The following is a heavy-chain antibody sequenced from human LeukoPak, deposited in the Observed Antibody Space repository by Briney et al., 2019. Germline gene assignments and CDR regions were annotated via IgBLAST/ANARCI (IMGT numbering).Heavy chain of an antibody. CDR1: GFTFSSYE. J-gene: IGHJ4*02. Sequence: PGGSLRLSCAASGFTFSSYEMNWVRQAPGKGLEWVSYISSSGSTIYYADSVKGRFTISRDNSKNTLYLQMNSLRAEDTAVYYCELWTDTASPRLDYWGQGTLVTVSS. V-gene: IGHV3-48*03. CDR2: ISSSGSTI. CDR3: ELWTDTASPRLDY. D-gene: IGHD5-18*01.